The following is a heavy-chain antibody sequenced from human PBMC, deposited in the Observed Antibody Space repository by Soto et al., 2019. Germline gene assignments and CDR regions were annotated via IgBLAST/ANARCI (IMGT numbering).Heavy chain of an antibody. J-gene: IGHJ3*02. V-gene: IGHV4-4*07. Sequence: QVQLQESGPGLVKPSETLSLTCTVSGGSISTYYWNWIRQSAGKGLEWIGRVYISGSTNYHPSLTRRVAMSVDTSNNQFSLKVTSVTAADTAVYYCARGGRDGFDIWGQGTMVTVSS. CDR3: ARGGRDGFDI. CDR1: GGSISTYY. CDR2: VYISGST.